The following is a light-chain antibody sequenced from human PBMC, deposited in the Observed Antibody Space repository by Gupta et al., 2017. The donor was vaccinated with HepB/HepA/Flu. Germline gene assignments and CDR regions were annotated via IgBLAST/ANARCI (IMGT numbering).Light chain of an antibody. CDR3: QMWDNGSDHVV. CDR1: NLGTYA. V-gene: IGLV3-21*03. Sequence: SYVLTQPPSVSVAPGKTARITCGGNNLGTYAVNWYQQKPGQAPVLVLYDDNDRTSGIPERFSGSNSGNTATISISRVEAGDEADYYCQMWDNGSDHVVFGGGTKLTVL. J-gene: IGLJ2*01. CDR2: DDN.